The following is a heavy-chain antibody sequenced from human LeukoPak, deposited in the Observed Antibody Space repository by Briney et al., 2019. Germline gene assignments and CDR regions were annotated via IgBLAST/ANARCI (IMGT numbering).Heavy chain of an antibody. CDR2: IDPSDSYT. J-gene: IGHJ4*02. V-gene: IGHV5-10-1*01. D-gene: IGHD5-18*01. CDR3: ARQGVDTAMVGFDY. CDR1: GYRFTSYW. Sequence: PGGALGISLKGSGYRFTSYWISWGRQMPGKGGGGMGRIDPSDSYTNYSPSFQGHVTISADKSISTAYLQWSSLKASDTAMYYCARQGVDTAMVGFDYWGQGTLVTVSS.